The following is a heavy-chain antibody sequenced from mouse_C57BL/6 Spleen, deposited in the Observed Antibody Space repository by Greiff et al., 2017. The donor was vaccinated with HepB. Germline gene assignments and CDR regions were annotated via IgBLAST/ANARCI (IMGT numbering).Heavy chain of an antibody. V-gene: IGHV1-53*01. CDR1: GYTFTSYW. J-gene: IGHJ2*01. Sequence: QVQLQQPGTELVKPGASVKLSCKASGYTFTSYWMHWVKQRPGQGLEWIGNINPSNGGTNYNEKFKSKATLTVDKSSSTAYMQLSSLTSEDSAVYDCARGGTAQATLDYWGQGTTLTVSS. D-gene: IGHD3-2*02. CDR2: INPSNGGT. CDR3: ARGGTAQATLDY.